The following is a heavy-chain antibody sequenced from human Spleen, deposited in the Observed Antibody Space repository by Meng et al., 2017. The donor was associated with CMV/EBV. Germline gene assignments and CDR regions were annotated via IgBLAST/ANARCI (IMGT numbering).Heavy chain of an antibody. J-gene: IGHJ4*02. Sequence: GESLKISCAASGFTFSDYGFHWVRQAPGKGLEWVSYIRVDGSNKYYVDSVKGRFTISRDNSKNTLYLQMNSLRAEDTAVYYCAKFRLTGTSRIAVAGMIDYWGQGTLVTVSS. CDR3: AKFRLTGTSRIAVAGMIDY. D-gene: IGHD6-19*01. V-gene: IGHV3-30*02. CDR1: GFTFSDYG. CDR2: IRVDGSNK.